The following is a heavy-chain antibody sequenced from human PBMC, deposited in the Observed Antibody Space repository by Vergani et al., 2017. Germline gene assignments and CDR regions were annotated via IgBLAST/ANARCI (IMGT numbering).Heavy chain of an antibody. Sequence: QVQLVESGGGLVKPGGSLRLSCAASGFTFSDYYMSWIRQAPGKGLEWVSYISSSSSYTNYADSVKGRFTISRDNAKNSLYLQMNSLRAEDTAVYYCARSTMIVVAYAFDIWGQGTMVTVSS. CDR3: ARSTMIVVAYAFDI. CDR1: GFTFSDYY. D-gene: IGHD3-22*01. CDR2: ISSSSSYT. V-gene: IGHV3-11*05. J-gene: IGHJ3*02.